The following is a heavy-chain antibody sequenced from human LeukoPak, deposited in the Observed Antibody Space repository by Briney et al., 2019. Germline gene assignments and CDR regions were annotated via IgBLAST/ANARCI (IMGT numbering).Heavy chain of an antibody. CDR1: GGSISSSSYY. CDR3: ARVTHQVPTEMEPEIYYDFWSGYYWYWYFDL. V-gene: IGHV4-39*07. Sequence: PSETLSLTCTVSGGSISSSSYYWGWIRQPPGKGLEWIGSIYYSGSTYYNPSLKSRVTISVDTSKNQFSLKLSSVTAADTAVYYCARVTHQVPTEMEPEIYYDFWSGYYWYWYFDLWGRGTLVTVSS. J-gene: IGHJ2*01. CDR2: IYYSGST. D-gene: IGHD3-3*01.